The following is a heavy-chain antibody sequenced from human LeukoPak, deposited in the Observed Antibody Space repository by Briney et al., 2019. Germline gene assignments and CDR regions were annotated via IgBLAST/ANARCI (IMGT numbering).Heavy chain of an antibody. CDR2: ISGSGGST. D-gene: IGHD6-19*01. J-gene: IGHJ4*02. Sequence: GGSLRLSCAASGFTFSSYGMSWVRQAPGKGLEWVSAISGSGGSTYYADSVKGRFTISRDNAKNSLYLQMNSLRAEDTAVYYCASQGGGWYVPYWGQGTLVTVSS. V-gene: IGHV3-23*01. CDR3: ASQGGGWYVPY. CDR1: GFTFSSYG.